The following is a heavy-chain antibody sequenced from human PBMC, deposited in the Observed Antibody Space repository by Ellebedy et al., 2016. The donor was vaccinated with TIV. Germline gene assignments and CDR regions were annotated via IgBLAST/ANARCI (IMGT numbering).Heavy chain of an antibody. V-gene: IGHV2-70*01. CDR3: ARLMVYEGYYYGMDV. Sequence: SGPTLVKPTQTLTLTCTFSGFSLSTSGMCVSWIRQPPGKALEWLALIDWDDDKSYSTSLKTRLTISKDTSKNQVVLTLTNMDPVNTATYYCARLMVYEGYYYGMDVWGQGTTVTVSS. CDR1: GFSLSTSGMC. D-gene: IGHD2-8*01. CDR2: IDWDDDK. J-gene: IGHJ6*02.